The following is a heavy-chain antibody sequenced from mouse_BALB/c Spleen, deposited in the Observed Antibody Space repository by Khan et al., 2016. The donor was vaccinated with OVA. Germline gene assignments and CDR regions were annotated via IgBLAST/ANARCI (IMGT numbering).Heavy chain of an antibody. Sequence: EVELVESGGGLVKPGGSLKLSCVASGITFSRYSMSWVRQTPEKRLEWVASISSGGSYTYYPDSVKGRFTLSRDTAENTLYLHMSSLRSEDTAIYYCGRHEDYYGSRPCCDYWGQGTTLTVSS. D-gene: IGHD1-1*01. CDR1: GITFSRYS. CDR2: ISSGGSYT. CDR3: GRHEDYYGSRPCCDY. J-gene: IGHJ2*01. V-gene: IGHV5-9-3*01.